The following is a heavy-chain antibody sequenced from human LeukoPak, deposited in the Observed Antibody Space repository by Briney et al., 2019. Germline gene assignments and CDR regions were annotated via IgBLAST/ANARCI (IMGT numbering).Heavy chain of an antibody. CDR3: AFAVAGTETDSFYFDY. D-gene: IGHD6-19*01. V-gene: IGHV4-59*01. CDR2: IYYSGST. J-gene: IGHJ4*02. Sequence: SETLSLTCTVSGVSISSYYWSWIRQPPGKGLEWIGYIYYSGSTNYNPSLKSRVTISVDTSKNQFSLKLSSVTAADTAVYYCAFAVAGTETDSFYFDYWGQGTLVTVSS. CDR1: GVSISSYY.